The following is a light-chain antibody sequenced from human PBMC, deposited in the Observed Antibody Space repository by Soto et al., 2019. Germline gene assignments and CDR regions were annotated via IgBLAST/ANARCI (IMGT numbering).Light chain of an antibody. CDR1: QSVSSN. V-gene: IGKV3D-15*01. CDR2: GAS. J-gene: IGKJ1*01. CDR3: QQHNNWLSWT. Sequence: EIVMTQSPATLSVSPGERATLSCRASQSVSSNLAWYQQKPGQAPRLLIYGASIRATGIPARFSGSGSGTEFTLTISSLQSEAFAVYYCQQHNNWLSWTFGQGTKVEIK.